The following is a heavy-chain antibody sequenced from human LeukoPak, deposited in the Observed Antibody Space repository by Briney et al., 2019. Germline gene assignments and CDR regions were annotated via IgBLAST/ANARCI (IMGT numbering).Heavy chain of an antibody. CDR2: INHSGST. D-gene: IGHD3-16*02. V-gene: IGHV4-34*01. J-gene: IGHJ3*02. CDR1: GGSFSGYY. CDR3: AREYYDYVWGSYRGAAFDI. Sequence: SETLSLTCAVYGGSFSGYYWSWIRQPPGKGLEWIGEINHSGSTNYNPSLKSRVTISVDTSKNQFSLKLSSVTAADTAVYYCAREYYDYVWGSYRGAAFDIWGQGTMVTVSS.